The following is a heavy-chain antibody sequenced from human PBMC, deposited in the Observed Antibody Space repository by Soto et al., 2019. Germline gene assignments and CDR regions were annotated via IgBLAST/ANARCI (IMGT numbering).Heavy chain of an antibody. J-gene: IGHJ6*03. CDR2: IYYSGST. V-gene: IGHV4-59*08. CDR1: GGSISSYY. Sequence: QVQLQESGPGLVKPSETLSLTCTVSGGSISSYYWSWIRQPPGKGLEWIGYIYYSGSTNYNPSLKSRVTISVDTSKNQFSLKLSSVTAADTAVYYCARLPLVVTVKNYYMDVWGKGTTVTVSS. D-gene: IGHD4-17*01. CDR3: ARLPLVVTVKNYYMDV.